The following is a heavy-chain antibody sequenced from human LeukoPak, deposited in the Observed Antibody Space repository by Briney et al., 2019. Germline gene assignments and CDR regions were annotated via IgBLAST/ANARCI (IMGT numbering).Heavy chain of an antibody. V-gene: IGHV4-4*02. J-gene: IGHJ4*02. CDR2: IYHIGST. Sequence: SETLSLTCAVSGGSISSSNWWRWVRQPPGKGLEWIGEIYHIGSTNYNPSLKRRVTISVDKSKTQFYLKLSSVTAADTAVYYCARMNYVSSGWGAPFDYWGQGTLVTVPS. CDR1: GGSISSSNW. D-gene: IGHD1-7*01. CDR3: ARMNYVSSGWGAPFDY.